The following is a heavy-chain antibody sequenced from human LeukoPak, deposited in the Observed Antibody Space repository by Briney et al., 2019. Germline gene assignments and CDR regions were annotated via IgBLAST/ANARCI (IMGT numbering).Heavy chain of an antibody. CDR1: GYTFTGYY. CDR3: ARLQTYYYYMDV. Sequence: ASVKVSCKASGYTFTGYYMHWVRQAPGQGLEWMGWINPNSGGTNYAQKFQGRVTMTRDTSISTVYMELSRLRSDDTAVYYCARLQTYYYYMDVWGKGTTVTVSS. CDR2: INPNSGGT. V-gene: IGHV1-2*02. J-gene: IGHJ6*03.